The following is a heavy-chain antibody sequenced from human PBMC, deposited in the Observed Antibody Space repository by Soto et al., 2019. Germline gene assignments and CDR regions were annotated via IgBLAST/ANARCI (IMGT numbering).Heavy chain of an antibody. D-gene: IGHD3-10*01. J-gene: IGHJ5*02. CDR1: GYTFTSYA. Sequence: QVQLVQSGAEVKKPGASVKVSCKASGYTFTSYAMHWVRQAPGQRLEWMGWINAGNGNTKYSQKFQGRVTITRDTSASTAYMELSSLRSEDTAVYYCARSITMVRGNDWFDPWGQGTLVTVSS. CDR3: ARSITMVRGNDWFDP. CDR2: INAGNGNT. V-gene: IGHV1-3*01.